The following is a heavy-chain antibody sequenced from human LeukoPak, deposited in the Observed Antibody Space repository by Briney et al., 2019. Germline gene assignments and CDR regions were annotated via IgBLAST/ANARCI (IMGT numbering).Heavy chain of an antibody. CDR3: ARAVGNYYGSGSPNWFDP. Sequence: GASVKVSCKASGYTFTGYYMHWVRQAPGQGLEWMGWINPNSGGTNYAQKFQGRATMTRDTSISTAYMELSRLRSDDTAVYYCARAVGNYYGSGSPNWFDPWGQGTLVTVSS. CDR2: INPNSGGT. D-gene: IGHD3-10*01. CDR1: GYTFTGYY. J-gene: IGHJ5*02. V-gene: IGHV1-2*02.